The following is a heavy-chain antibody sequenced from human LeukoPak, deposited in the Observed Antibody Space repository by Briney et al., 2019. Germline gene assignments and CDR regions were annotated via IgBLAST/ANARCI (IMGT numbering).Heavy chain of an antibody. V-gene: IGHV4-30-2*01. J-gene: IGHJ6*02. CDR1: GGSISSGDYY. Sequence: SQTLSLTCTVSGGSISSGDYYWSWIRQPPGTGLEWIGYIYHSGSTYYNPSLKSRVTISVDRSKNQFSLKLSSVTAADTAVYYCASATMATFGIYGVDVWGQGTTVTVSS. CDR3: ASATMATFGIYGVDV. D-gene: IGHD3-10*01. CDR2: IYHSGST.